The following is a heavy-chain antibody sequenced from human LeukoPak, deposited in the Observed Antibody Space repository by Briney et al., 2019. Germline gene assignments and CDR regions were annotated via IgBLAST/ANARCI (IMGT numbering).Heavy chain of an antibody. CDR1: GGSFIDYY. Sequence: SETLSLTCAVYGGSFIDYYWSWIRQPPGKGLEWIGEINHSGSTNYNPSLKSRVTISVDTSKNQFSLKLSSVTAADAAVYYCARDIGNHFGGLDHYYYDYWGPGTLVTVSS. V-gene: IGHV4-34*01. CDR3: ARDIGNHFGGLDHYYYDY. J-gene: IGHJ4*02. D-gene: IGHD2-15*01. CDR2: INHSGST.